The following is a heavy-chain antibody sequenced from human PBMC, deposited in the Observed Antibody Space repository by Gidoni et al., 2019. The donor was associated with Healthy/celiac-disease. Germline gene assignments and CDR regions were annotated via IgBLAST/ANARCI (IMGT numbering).Heavy chain of an antibody. J-gene: IGHJ6*02. CDR3: ARTDQSQNYYYYGMDV. CDR1: GFTFSDYY. V-gene: IGHV3-11*01. Sequence: QVQLVESGGGLVKPGGSLRLSCAASGFTFSDYYMSWIRQAPGKGLEWVSYMSSSGSTIYYADSVKGRFTISRDNAKNSLYLQMNSLRAEDTAVYYCARTDQSQNYYYYGMDVWGQGTTVTVSS. CDR2: MSSSGSTI.